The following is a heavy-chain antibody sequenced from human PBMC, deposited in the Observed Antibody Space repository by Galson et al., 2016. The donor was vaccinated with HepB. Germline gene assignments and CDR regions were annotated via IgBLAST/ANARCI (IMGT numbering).Heavy chain of an antibody. CDR1: GVSIDTDNW. V-gene: IGHV4-4*02. Sequence: SETLSLTCAVSGVSIDTDNWWSWVRQPPGKGLEWIGEVYRSGTSHCNPSLLSRVTISVDKSKNQFSLKMNSVTAADTAVYYCAGGQLIHGFDPWGQGTLVIVSS. J-gene: IGHJ5*02. CDR2: VYRSGTS. CDR3: AGGQLIHGFDP. D-gene: IGHD1-1*01.